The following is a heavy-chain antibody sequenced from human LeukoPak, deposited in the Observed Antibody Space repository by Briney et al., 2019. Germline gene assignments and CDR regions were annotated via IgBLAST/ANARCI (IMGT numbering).Heavy chain of an antibody. J-gene: IGHJ4*02. CDR2: ISGSGGST. D-gene: IGHD6-6*01. CDR3: AKQFGGSSSGFDY. CDR1: GFTFSSYA. V-gene: IGHV3-23*01. Sequence: GGSLRLSCAASGFTFSSYAMTWVRQAPGMGLEWVSAISGSGGSTYYADSVKGRFTISRDNSKNTLFLQMNSLRAEDTAVYYCAKQFGGSSSGFDYWGQGTLVTVSS.